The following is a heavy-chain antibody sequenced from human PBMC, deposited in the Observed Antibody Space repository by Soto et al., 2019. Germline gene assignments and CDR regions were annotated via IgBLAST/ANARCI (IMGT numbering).Heavy chain of an antibody. Sequence: PGESLKISCNGSGYSFTIYWIGWVRQMPGKGLEWMGIIYPGDSDTRYSPSFQGQVTISADKSISTAYLQWSSLKASDTAMYYCARHISEWQQLGGRFDPWGQGTLVTVSS. CDR2: IYPGDSDT. CDR1: GYSFTIYW. CDR3: ARHISEWQQLGGRFDP. J-gene: IGHJ5*02. D-gene: IGHD6-13*01. V-gene: IGHV5-51*01.